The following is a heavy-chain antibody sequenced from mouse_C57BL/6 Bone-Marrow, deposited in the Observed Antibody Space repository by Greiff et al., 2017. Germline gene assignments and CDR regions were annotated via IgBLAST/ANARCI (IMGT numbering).Heavy chain of an antibody. D-gene: IGHD1-1*01. CDR2: IDPDNGDT. Sequence: VQLQQSGAELVRPGASVKLSCTASGFNIKDYYMHWVKQRPEQGLEWIGWIDPDNGDTDYASKFQGKATLTADTSSNTAYLQLSSLTSEDTAVYYCTQSHDYGSRYEAFDGWGKGTTVTVSS. V-gene: IGHV14-4*01. CDR1: GFNIKDYY. J-gene: IGHJ4*01. CDR3: TQSHDYGSRYEAFDG.